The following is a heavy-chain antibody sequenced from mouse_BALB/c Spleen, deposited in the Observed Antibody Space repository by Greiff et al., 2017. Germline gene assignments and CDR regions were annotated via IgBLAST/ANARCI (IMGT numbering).Heavy chain of an antibody. CDR2: IWAGGST. Sequence: VKLVESGPGLVAPSQSLSITCTVSGFSLTSYGVHWVRQPPGKGLEWLGVIWAGGSTNYNPAPMSRLSISKDNSKSQVFLKMNSLQTDDTAMYYCARAHDRYFAYWGQGTLVTVSA. D-gene: IGHD2-14*01. J-gene: IGHJ3*01. CDR1: GFSLTSYG. CDR3: ARAHDRYFAY. V-gene: IGHV2-9*02.